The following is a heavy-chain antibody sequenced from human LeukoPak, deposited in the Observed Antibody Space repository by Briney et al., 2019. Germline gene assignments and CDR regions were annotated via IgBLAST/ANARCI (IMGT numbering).Heavy chain of an antibody. V-gene: IGHV4-39*01. J-gene: IGHJ4*02. Sequence: SETLSLTCTVSGGSISSGSYYLGWIRQPPGKGLEWIGNIYYTGSTYYNASLQSRVTISIDMSKNQFSLRLNSVTAADTAMYYCVKSGGYGLIDYWGQGTLVTVSS. CDR2: IYYTGST. CDR3: VKSGGYGLIDY. D-gene: IGHD1-26*01. CDR1: GGSISSGSYY.